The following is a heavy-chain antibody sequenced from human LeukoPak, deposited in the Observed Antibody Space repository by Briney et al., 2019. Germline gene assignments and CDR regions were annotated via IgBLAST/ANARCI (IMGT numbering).Heavy chain of an antibody. V-gene: IGHV4-30-2*01. CDR3: ARETRTDYYFYYMDV. Sequence: PSETLSLTCTVSGGSISSGGYYWSWIRQPPGKGLEWIGYIYHSGSTYYNPSLKSRVTISVDRSKNQFSLKLSSVTAADTAVYYCARETRTDYYFYYMDVWGKGTTVTVSS. D-gene: IGHD1-14*01. J-gene: IGHJ6*03. CDR1: GGSISSGGYY. CDR2: IYHSGST.